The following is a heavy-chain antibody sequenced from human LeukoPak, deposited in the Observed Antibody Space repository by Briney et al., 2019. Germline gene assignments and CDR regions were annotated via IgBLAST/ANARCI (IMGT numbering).Heavy chain of an antibody. CDR1: GYTLTELS. Sequence: ASVKVSCKVSGYTLTELSMHWVRQAPGKGLVWMGGFDPEDGETIYAQKFQGRVTMTEDTSTDTAYMELSSLRSEDTAVYYCATDQRKNYYYYGMDVWGQGTTVTVSS. J-gene: IGHJ6*02. V-gene: IGHV1-24*01. CDR3: ATDQRKNYYYYGMDV. CDR2: FDPEDGET.